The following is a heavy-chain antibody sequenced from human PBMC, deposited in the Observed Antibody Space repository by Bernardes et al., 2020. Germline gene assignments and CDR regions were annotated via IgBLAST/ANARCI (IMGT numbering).Heavy chain of an antibody. V-gene: IGHV3-7*01. CDR2: IKQDGSEK. D-gene: IGHD4-17*01. CDR1: GFTFSSYW. J-gene: IGHJ3*02. Sequence: GVSLRLCCSASGFTFSSYWMSWVRQVPGKGLEWLSNIKQDGSEKYYVDSAKGRFTISRDNAKNSLYLQMNSLRAEDTAVYYCAREGYGAYEGDAFDIWGQGTMVTVSS. CDR3: AREGYGAYEGDAFDI.